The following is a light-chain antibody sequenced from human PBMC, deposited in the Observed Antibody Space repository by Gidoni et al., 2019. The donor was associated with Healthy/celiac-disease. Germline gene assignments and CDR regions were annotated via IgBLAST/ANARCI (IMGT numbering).Light chain of an antibody. CDR1: QSVLYSSNNKNY. CDR2: WAS. J-gene: IGKJ2*01. V-gene: IGKV4-1*01. Sequence: ILMPQSQASLLVSLGERATINCKSSQSVLYSSNNKNYLAWYQQKPGQPPKLLIYWASTRESGVPDRFSGSGSGTDFTLTISSLQAEDVAVYYCQQYYSTSYTFXQXTKLEIK. CDR3: QQYYSTSYT.